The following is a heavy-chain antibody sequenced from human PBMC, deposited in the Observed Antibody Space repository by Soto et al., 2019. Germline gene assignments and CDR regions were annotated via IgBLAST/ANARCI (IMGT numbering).Heavy chain of an antibody. CDR2: IIPIFGTA. V-gene: IGHV1-69*01. Sequence: QVQLVQSGAEVQKPGSSVKVSCKASGGTFSSYAISWVRQAPGQGLEWMGGIIPIFGTANYAQKFQGRVTITADESTSTAYMELSSLRSEDTAVYYCARAYYYDSSGYPPEANWFDPWGQGTLVTVSS. CDR3: ARAYYYDSSGYPPEANWFDP. J-gene: IGHJ5*02. CDR1: GGTFSSYA. D-gene: IGHD3-22*01.